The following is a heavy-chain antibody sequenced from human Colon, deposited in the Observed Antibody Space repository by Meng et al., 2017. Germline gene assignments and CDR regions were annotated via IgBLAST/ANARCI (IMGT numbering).Heavy chain of an antibody. Sequence: QLRLREAAPGLVKPQDALSPPCTVPGGSISSNGYYWDWVRQPPGKGLEWIGAIYHSGSTSYNPSLQSRVTMSVDTSKNQFSLMLTSVTATDTAVYYCARRRGGSGRDCWGQGTLVTVSS. CDR1: GGSISSNGYY. V-gene: IGHV4-39*01. CDR3: ARRRGGSGRDC. CDR2: IYHSGST. J-gene: IGHJ4*02. D-gene: IGHD3-10*01.